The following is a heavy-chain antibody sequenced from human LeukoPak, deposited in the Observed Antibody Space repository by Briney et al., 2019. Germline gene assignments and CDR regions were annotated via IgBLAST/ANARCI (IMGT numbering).Heavy chain of an antibody. Sequence: SETLSLTCAVYGGSFSGYYWSWIRQPPGKGLEWIGEINHSGSTNYNPCLKSRVTISEDTSKNQFSLRLNSVTAADTAVYYCVTGQWLVPVSYWGQGTVVTVSS. J-gene: IGHJ4*02. CDR3: VTGQWLVPVSY. CDR1: GGSFSGYY. V-gene: IGHV4-34*01. D-gene: IGHD6-19*01. CDR2: INHSGST.